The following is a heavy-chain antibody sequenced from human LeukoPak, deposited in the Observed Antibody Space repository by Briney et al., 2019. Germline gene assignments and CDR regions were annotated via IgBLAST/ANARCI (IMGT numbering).Heavy chain of an antibody. V-gene: IGHV6-1*01. CDR3: ARDLRYGTPGAFDI. D-gene: IGHD1-14*01. Sequence: SQTLSFTRAISGDSVSSNSAAWNWIRQSPSRGLEWLGRAYYRSKWYNDYAVSVKSRITINPDTSKNQFSLQLNSVTPEDTAVYYCARDLRYGTPGAFDIWGQGTMVTVSS. CDR2: AYYRSKWYN. CDR1: GDSVSSNSAA. J-gene: IGHJ3*02.